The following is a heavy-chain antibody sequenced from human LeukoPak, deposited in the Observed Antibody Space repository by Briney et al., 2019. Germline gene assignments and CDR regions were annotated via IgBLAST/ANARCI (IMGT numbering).Heavy chain of an antibody. CDR3: ARELRKGLRTFDY. D-gene: IGHD2-21*01. CDR1: GGTFSSYA. Sequence: SVKVSCKASGGTFSSYAISWVRQAPGQGLEWMGGIIPIFGTANYAQKFQGRVTITADESTSTAYMELSSLRSEDTAVYYCARELRKGLRTFDYWGQGTLVTVSS. V-gene: IGHV1-69*01. J-gene: IGHJ4*02. CDR2: IIPIFGTA.